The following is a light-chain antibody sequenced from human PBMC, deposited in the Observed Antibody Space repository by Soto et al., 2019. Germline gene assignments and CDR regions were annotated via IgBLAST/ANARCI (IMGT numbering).Light chain of an antibody. CDR1: QSVSSY. CDR2: DAS. Sequence: EIVLTQSPATLSLSPGERATLSCGASQSVSSYLAWYQQKPGQAPRLLIYDASNRATGIPARFSGSGSGTDFTLTISSLEPEDFAVYYCQQRYNWPPITFGQGTRLEIK. J-gene: IGKJ5*01. V-gene: IGKV3-11*01. CDR3: QQRYNWPPIT.